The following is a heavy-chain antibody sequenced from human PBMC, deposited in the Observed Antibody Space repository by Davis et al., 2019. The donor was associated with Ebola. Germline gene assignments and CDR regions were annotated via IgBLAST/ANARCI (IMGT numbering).Heavy chain of an antibody. Sequence: PSETLSLTCAVYGGSFSGYHWSWIRQPPGKGLEWIGYIYYSGNTNYNSSLKSRVIMSIDTAKNQFSLKLNSVTAADTAVYYCARRQESSWAWYFDFWGRGTLVTVSS. D-gene: IGHD6-13*01. J-gene: IGHJ2*01. CDR3: ARRQESSWAWYFDF. CDR1: GGSFSGYH. V-gene: IGHV4-59*08. CDR2: IYYSGNT.